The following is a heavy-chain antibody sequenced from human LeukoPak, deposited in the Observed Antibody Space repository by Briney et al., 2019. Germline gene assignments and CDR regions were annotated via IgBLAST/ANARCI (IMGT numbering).Heavy chain of an antibody. CDR2: IYTSGST. Sequence: SETLSLTCTVSGGSISSGSYYWSWIRQPAGKGLEWIGRIYTSGSTNYNPSLKSRVTISVDTSKNQFSLKLSSVTAADTAVYYCASDGGSSYKTGEDYWGQGTLVTVSS. V-gene: IGHV4-61*02. J-gene: IGHJ4*02. D-gene: IGHD6-13*01. CDR1: GGSISSGSYY. CDR3: ASDGGSSYKTGEDY.